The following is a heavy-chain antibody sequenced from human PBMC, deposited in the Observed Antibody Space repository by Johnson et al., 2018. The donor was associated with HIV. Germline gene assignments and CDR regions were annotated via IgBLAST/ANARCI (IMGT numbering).Heavy chain of an antibody. Sequence: QVQLVESGGGVVQPGRSLRLSCVASGFSLGAYAIHWVRQAPGKGLEWVAVIWYDGSNKYYADSVKGRFTISRDNSKNTLYLQMNSLRAEDTAVYYCARDGWGSRGWDDAFDIWGQGTMVTVSS. D-gene: IGHD6-19*01. CDR3: ARDGWGSRGWDDAFDI. J-gene: IGHJ3*02. V-gene: IGHV3-30*14. CDR2: IWYDGSNK. CDR1: GFSLGAYA.